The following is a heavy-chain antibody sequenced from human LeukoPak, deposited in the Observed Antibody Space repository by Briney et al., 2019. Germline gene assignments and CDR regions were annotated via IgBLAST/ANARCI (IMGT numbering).Heavy chain of an antibody. Sequence: SSETLSLTCTVSGXSISSYYWSWIRQPAGKGLESIGRIYTTGGTVYNPSLKSRVTMSVDTSKNQFSLKLSSVTAADTAVYYCARGFYYYDTSGRGFYFDYWGQGTLVTVSS. J-gene: IGHJ4*02. D-gene: IGHD3-22*01. CDR3: ARGFYYYDTSGRGFYFDY. V-gene: IGHV4-4*07. CDR2: IYTTGGT. CDR1: GXSISSYY.